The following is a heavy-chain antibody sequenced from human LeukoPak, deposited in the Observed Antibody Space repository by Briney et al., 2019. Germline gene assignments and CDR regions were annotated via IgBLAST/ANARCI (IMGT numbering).Heavy chain of an antibody. J-gene: IGHJ3*02. CDR3: ARLCYYDSGVWSGDAFDI. CDR2: IYPGDSNT. Sequence: WLRQSPGKGLEWLVIIYPGDSNTIYSPSFQGHVTISADKSISTAYLQWSSLKASDTAMYYCARLCYYDSGVWSGDAFDIWGQGTMVTVSS. D-gene: IGHD3-22*01. V-gene: IGHV5-51*01.